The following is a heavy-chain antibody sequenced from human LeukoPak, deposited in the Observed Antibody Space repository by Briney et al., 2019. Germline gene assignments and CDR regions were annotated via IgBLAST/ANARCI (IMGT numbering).Heavy chain of an antibody. CDR2: ISGSGGST. CDR3: AKDTYDFLYYYYYMDV. Sequence: GGSLRLSCAASGFTFGSYAMSWVRQAPGKGLEWVSAISGSGGSTYYADSVKGRFTISRDNSKNTLYLQMNSLRAEDTAVYYCAKDTYDFLYYYYYMDVWGKGTTVTVSS. V-gene: IGHV3-23*01. D-gene: IGHD3-3*01. CDR1: GFTFGSYA. J-gene: IGHJ6*03.